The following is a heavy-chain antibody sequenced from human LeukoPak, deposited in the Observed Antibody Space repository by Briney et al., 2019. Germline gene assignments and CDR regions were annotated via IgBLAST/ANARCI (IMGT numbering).Heavy chain of an antibody. V-gene: IGHV1-2*02. CDR2: INPNSGGT. J-gene: IGHJ6*02. CDR3: ASWAPRHYYYYGMDV. Sequence: GASVKVSCKASGSTVTGYYMHWVRQAPGQGLEWMGWINPNSGGTNYAQKFQGRVTMTRDTSISTAYMELSRLRSDDTAVYYCASWAPRHYYYYGMDVWGQGTTVTVSS. D-gene: IGHD3-16*01. CDR1: GSTVTGYY.